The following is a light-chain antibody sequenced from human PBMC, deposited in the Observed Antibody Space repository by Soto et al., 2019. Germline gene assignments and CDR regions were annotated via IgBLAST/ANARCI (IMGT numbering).Light chain of an antibody. V-gene: IGKV3-20*01. J-gene: IGKJ1*01. CDR3: QQYSNSPPLT. Sequence: EIVLTQSPGTLSLSPGERATLSCRASQSVSSSYVAWYQQTPGQAPMLLIYGASSRATGIPDRFSGSWSGTGFTLTISRLEPDDFAVYYCQQYSNSPPLTFGQGNKVEIK. CDR1: QSVSSSY. CDR2: GAS.